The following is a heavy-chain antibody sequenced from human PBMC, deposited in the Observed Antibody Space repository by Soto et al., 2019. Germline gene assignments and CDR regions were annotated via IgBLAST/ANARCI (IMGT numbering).Heavy chain of an antibody. Sequence: SETLSLTCTVSGGSISSYYWSWIRQPPGKGLEWIGYIYYSGSTNYNPSLKSRVTISVDTSKNQFSLKLSSVTAADTAVYYCARQYSGYDPFDYWGQGPLVTAPQ. V-gene: IGHV4-59*08. CDR1: GGSISSYY. CDR3: ARQYSGYDPFDY. J-gene: IGHJ4*02. D-gene: IGHD5-12*01. CDR2: IYYSGST.